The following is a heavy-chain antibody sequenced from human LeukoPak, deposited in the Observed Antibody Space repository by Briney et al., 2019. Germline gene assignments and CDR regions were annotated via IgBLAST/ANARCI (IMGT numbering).Heavy chain of an antibody. CDR2: ITTSSDYM. Sequence: TGGSLRLSCAASGFTFSTYNMAWVRQAPGKGLEWVSSITTSSDYMYYADSLRGRFTTSRDNSKNSLFLQMNSLRAEDTAVYYCARANYDSSGYYFDSWGQGTLVTVSS. CDR3: ARANYDSSGYYFDS. D-gene: IGHD3-22*01. CDR1: GFTFSTYN. V-gene: IGHV3-21*01. J-gene: IGHJ4*02.